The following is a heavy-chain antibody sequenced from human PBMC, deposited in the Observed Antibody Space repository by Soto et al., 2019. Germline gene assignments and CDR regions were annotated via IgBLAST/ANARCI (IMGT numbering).Heavy chain of an antibody. Sequence: NPSETLSLTCTVSGGSISSGGYYWSWIRQHPGKGLEWIGYIYYSGSTYYNPSLKSQVTISVDTSKNQFSLKLSSVTAADTAVYYCARDPGEGYYDFWSGPHYFDYWGQGTLVTVS. CDR2: IYYSGST. J-gene: IGHJ4*02. V-gene: IGHV4-31*01. D-gene: IGHD3-3*01. CDR1: GGSISSGGYY. CDR3: ARDPGEGYYDFWSGPHYFDY.